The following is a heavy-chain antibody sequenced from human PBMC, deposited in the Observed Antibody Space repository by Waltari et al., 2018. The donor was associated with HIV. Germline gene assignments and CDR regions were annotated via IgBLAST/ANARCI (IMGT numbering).Heavy chain of an antibody. V-gene: IGHV3-30*04. CDR2: ISYDSTIK. CDR3: ARDELLYSRSTRGPLDV. J-gene: IGHJ6*04. CDR1: GFTFSSYA. Sequence: QVQLVESGGGVVQPGRSLTLSCVASGFTFSSYAVHWVRQAPGKGLEWVALISYDSTIKYYADSVKGRFTISRDNSKNTLYLQMNNLRTEDTAVYSCARDELLYSRSTRGPLDVWGKGTTVIVSS. D-gene: IGHD6-6*01.